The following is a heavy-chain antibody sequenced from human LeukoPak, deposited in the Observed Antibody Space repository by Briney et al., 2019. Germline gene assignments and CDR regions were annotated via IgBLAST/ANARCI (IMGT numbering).Heavy chain of an antibody. Sequence: SVKVSCKASGGTFSSYAISWVRQAPGQGLEWMGGIIPIFGTASYAQKFQGRVTITADESTSTAYMELSSLRSEDTAVYYCARGGSGWSDFDYWGQGALVTVSS. J-gene: IGHJ4*02. CDR1: GGTFSSYA. CDR2: IIPIFGTA. V-gene: IGHV1-69*13. D-gene: IGHD6-19*01. CDR3: ARGGSGWSDFDY.